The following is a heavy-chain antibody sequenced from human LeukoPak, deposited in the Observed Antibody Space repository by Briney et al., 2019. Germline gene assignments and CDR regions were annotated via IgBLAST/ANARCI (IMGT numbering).Heavy chain of an antibody. CDR2: ISTYNGNT. CDR3: ARDLPYSSSWESIDY. CDR1: GYTFTSYG. D-gene: IGHD6-13*01. Sequence: ASVTVSCKASGYTFTSYGIIWMRQAPGQGLEWMGWISTYNGNTNYAQKIQGRVTMTTDTSTSTAYMELRSLRSDDTAVYYCARDLPYSSSWESIDYWGQGTLVTVSS. V-gene: IGHV1-18*01. J-gene: IGHJ4*02.